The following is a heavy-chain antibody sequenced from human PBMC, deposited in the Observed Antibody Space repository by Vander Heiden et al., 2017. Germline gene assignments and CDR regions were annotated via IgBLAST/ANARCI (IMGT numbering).Heavy chain of an antibody. CDR3: ARDRRRGDSGTFY. J-gene: IGHJ4*02. CDR1: SSYG. V-gene: IGHV3-33*01. D-gene: IGHD2-21*02. CDR2: IWYDGSNK. Sequence: SSYGMHWVRQAPGKGLEWVAVIWYDGSNKYYADAVKGRFTISRDNSKNTMYLQMKSLRAEDTAVYYCARDRRRGDSGTFYWGQGTMVTVSS.